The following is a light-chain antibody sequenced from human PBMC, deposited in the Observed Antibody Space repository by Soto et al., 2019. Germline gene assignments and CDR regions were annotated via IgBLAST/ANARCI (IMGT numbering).Light chain of an antibody. CDR1: QRVTSVH. CDR2: GAS. J-gene: IGKJ2*01. Sequence: EMVLTQSPGTLSLSPGKRATLSCRASQRVTSVHLAWYQQRPGQAPRLLIYGASNRATGVTERFTGSASGTDFNLTISRLGPEDSAAYYGQDYGASPLYTFGRGTKLEIE. CDR3: QDYGASPLYT. V-gene: IGKV3-20*01.